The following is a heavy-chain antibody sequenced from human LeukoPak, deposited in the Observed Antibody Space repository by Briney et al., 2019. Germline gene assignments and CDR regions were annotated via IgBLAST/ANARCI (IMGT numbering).Heavy chain of an antibody. CDR3: ARDRHEPGP. D-gene: IGHD1-14*01. V-gene: IGHV4-38-2*02. J-gene: IGHJ3*01. CDR2: IYHSGIT. CDR1: GYSISSGYY. Sequence: SETLSLTCTASGYSISSGYYWGWIRQPPGKGLEWIGSIYHSGITYYNPSLKSRVTISVDTSKNQFSLKLSSVTAADTAVYYCARDRHEPGPWGQGRMVTVSS.